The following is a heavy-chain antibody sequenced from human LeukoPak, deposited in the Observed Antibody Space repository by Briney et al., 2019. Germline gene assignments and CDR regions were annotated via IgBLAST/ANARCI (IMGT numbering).Heavy chain of an antibody. CDR3: ATMHSSAWYSY. CDR1: GGSVSSGSYY. Sequence: SETLSLTCTVSGGSVSSGSYYWSWIRQPPGKGLEWIGYIYYSGSTNYKSSLKSRVTISVDTSKNQFSLKLSSVTAADTAVYYCATMHSSAWYSYWGRGTLVTVSS. CDR2: IYYSGST. D-gene: IGHD6-19*01. J-gene: IGHJ4*02. V-gene: IGHV4-61*01.